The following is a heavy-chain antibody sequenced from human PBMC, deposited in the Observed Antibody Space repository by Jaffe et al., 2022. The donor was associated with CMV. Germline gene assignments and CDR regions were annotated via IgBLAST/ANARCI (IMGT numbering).Heavy chain of an antibody. CDR2: ISGSGGST. V-gene: IGHV3-23*01. CDR3: AKCITIFGVVRYYDAFDI. J-gene: IGHJ3*02. Sequence: EVQLLESGGGLVQPGGSLRLSCAASGFTFSSYAMSWVRQAPGKGLEWVSAISGSGGSTYYADSVKGRFTISRDNSKNTLYLQMNSLRAEDTAVYYCAKCITIFGVVRYYDAFDIWGQGTMVTVSS. D-gene: IGHD3-3*01. CDR1: GFTFSSYA.